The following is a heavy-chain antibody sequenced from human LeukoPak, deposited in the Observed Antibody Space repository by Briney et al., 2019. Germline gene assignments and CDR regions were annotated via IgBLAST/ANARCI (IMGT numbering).Heavy chain of an antibody. J-gene: IGHJ4*02. V-gene: IGHV3-7*01. CDR3: ARDHVRFGELLSDY. CDR1: GFTFSSYW. CDR2: IKQDGSEK. Sequence: QPGGSLRLSCAASGFTFSSYWMSWVRQAPGKGLEWVANIKQDGSEKYYVDSVKGRFTISRDNAKNSLYLQMNSLRAEDTAVYYCARDHVRFGELLSDYWGQGILVTVSS. D-gene: IGHD3-10*01.